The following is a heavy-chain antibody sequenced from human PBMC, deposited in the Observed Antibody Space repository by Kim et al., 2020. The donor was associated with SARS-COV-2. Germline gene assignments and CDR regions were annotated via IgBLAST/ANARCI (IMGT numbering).Heavy chain of an antibody. D-gene: IGHD3-22*01. Sequence: GGSLRLSCAASGFTFSSYSMNWVRQAPGKGLEWVSYISSSSSTIYYADSVKGRFTISRDNAKNSLYLQMNSLRDEDTAVYYCARDNRDYYDSSGYRLFDYWGQGTLVTVSS. CDR1: GFTFSSYS. V-gene: IGHV3-48*02. CDR3: ARDNRDYYDSSGYRLFDY. J-gene: IGHJ4*02. CDR2: ISSSSSTI.